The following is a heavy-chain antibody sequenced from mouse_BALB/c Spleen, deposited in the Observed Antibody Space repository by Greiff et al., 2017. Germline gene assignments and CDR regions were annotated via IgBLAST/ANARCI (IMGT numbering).Heavy chain of an antibody. D-gene: IGHD3-1*01. Sequence: VNVVESGPGLVAPSQSLSITCTVSGFSLTSYGVHWVRQPPGKGLEWLGVIWAGGSTNYNSALMSRLSISKDNSKSQVFLKMNSLQTDDTAMYYCAREGYGRRNWYFDVWGAGTTVTVSS. J-gene: IGHJ1*01. CDR1: GFSLTSYG. CDR3: AREGYGRRNWYFDV. CDR2: IWAGGST. V-gene: IGHV2-9*02.